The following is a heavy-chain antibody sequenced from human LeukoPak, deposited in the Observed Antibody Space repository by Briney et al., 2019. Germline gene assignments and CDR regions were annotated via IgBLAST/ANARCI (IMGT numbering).Heavy chain of an antibody. V-gene: IGHV4-39*01. CDR3: ARLPKTYDFWTAYYAY. D-gene: IGHD3-3*01. CDR1: GGSISSSSYY. CDR2: IYYGGNT. J-gene: IGHJ4*01. Sequence: SETLSLTCTVSGGSISSSSYYWGWIRQPPGKGLEWIGSIYYGGNTHYNPSLKSRVTISVDTSKNQFSLKLNSVTAADTAVYYCARLPKTYDFWTAYYAYWGXXXXXTVXX.